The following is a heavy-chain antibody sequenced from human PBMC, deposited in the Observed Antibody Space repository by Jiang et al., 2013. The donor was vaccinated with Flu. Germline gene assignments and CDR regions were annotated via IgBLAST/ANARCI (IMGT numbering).Heavy chain of an antibody. V-gene: IGHV4-34*01. CDR3: ARRLSCSSTSCYYFYYYYYGMDV. Sequence: LEWIGEINHSGSTNYNPSLKSRVTISVDTSKNQFSLKLSSVTAADTAVYYCARRLSCSSTSCYYFYYYYYGMDVWGQGTTVTVSS. CDR2: INHSGST. J-gene: IGHJ6*02. D-gene: IGHD2-2*01.